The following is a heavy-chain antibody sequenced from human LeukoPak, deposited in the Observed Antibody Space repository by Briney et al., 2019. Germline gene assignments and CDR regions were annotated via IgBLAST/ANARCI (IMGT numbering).Heavy chain of an antibody. CDR1: GYTFTSYG. CDR3: ARVEEVVAATPFDY. V-gene: IGHV1-18*01. D-gene: IGHD2-15*01. J-gene: IGHJ4*02. CDR2: ISAYNCNT. Sequence: ASVKVSCKASGYTFTSYGISWVRQAPGQGLEWMGWISAYNCNTNYAQKLQGRVTLTTATSTSKAYMELRSLRSDDTAVYYCARVEEVVAATPFDYWGQGTLVTVSS.